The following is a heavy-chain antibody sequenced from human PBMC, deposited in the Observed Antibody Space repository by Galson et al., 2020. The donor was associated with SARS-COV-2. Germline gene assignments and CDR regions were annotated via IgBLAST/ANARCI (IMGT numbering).Heavy chain of an antibody. V-gene: IGHV3-30*04. CDR3: ASEGSWRYSSSWDAFDI. D-gene: IGHD6-13*01. J-gene: IGHJ3*02. CDR2: ISYDGSNK. CDR1: GFTFSSYA. Sequence: GESLKISCAASGFTFSSYAMHWVRQAPGKGLEWVAVISYDGSNKYYADSVKGRFTISRDNSKNTLYLQMNSLRAEDTAVYYCASEGSWRYSSSWDAFDIWGQGTMVTVSS.